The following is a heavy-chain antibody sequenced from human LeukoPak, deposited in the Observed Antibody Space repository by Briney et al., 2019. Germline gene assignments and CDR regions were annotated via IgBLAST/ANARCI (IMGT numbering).Heavy chain of an antibody. J-gene: IGHJ4*02. CDR1: GFTFSIYA. D-gene: IGHD3-10*01. CDR2: IESKTDGGTT. CDR3: TTYGSGRKFDY. Sequence: GSLRLSCAASGFTFSIYAMTWVRQAPGKGLEWVGRIESKTDGGTTDYAAPVKGRFTISRDDSTNTLYLQMNSLKSEDTAVYYCTTYGSGRKFDYWGQGILVTVSS. V-gene: IGHV3-15*04.